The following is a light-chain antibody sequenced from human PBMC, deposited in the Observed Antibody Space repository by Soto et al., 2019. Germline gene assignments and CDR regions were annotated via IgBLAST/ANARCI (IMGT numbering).Light chain of an antibody. CDR1: SRDVGGYNY. V-gene: IGLV2-14*01. CDR3: SSYSSSGTLNYV. Sequence: LTQPASVSGSPGQSITISCTGTSRDVGGYNYVSWYQQHPGKAPKLMIYDVRNRPSGAPNRFSGSKSGNTASLTISGLQAEDEADYYCSSYSSSGTLNYVFGTGTKVTVL. CDR2: DVR. J-gene: IGLJ1*01.